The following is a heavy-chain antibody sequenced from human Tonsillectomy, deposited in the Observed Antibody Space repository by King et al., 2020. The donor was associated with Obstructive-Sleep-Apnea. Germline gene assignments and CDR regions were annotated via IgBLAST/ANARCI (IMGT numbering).Heavy chain of an antibody. Sequence: VQLVESGGGVVQPGGSLTLSCAASGFTFSSYGMHWVRQAPGKGLEWVAFIRYDGSNKFYADSVKGRFTLSRVNSKNTLYVQMNSLRAEDTAVYYCAKHRSSGSYYRNFDYWGQGTLVTVSS. CDR3: AKHRSSGSYYRNFDY. CDR1: GFTFSSYG. CDR2: IRYDGSNK. V-gene: IGHV3-30*02. D-gene: IGHD3-10*01. J-gene: IGHJ4*02.